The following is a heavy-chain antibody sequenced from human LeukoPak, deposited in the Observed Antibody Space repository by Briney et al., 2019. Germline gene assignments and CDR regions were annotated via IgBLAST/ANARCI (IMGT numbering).Heavy chain of an antibody. CDR3: ARDVSIYGYYYYGMDV. V-gene: IGHV3-21*01. D-gene: IGHD2/OR15-2a*01. Sequence: GGSLRLSCAASGLTFSSHWMHWVRQAPGKGLEWVSSISSSSSYIYYADSVKGRFTISRDNAKNSLYLQMNSLRAEDTAVYYCARDVSIYGYYYYGMDVWGQGTTVTVSS. CDR1: GLTFSSHW. J-gene: IGHJ6*02. CDR2: ISSSSSYI.